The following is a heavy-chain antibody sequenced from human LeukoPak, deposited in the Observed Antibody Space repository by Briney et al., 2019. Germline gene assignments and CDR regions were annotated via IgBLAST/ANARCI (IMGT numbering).Heavy chain of an antibody. J-gene: IGHJ3*02. CDR3: AAADNYYDSSGYPLYAFDI. Sequence: SVKVSCKASGFTFTSSAMQWVRQARGQRLEWIGWIVVGSGNTNYAQKLQERVTITRDMSTSTAYMELSSLRSEDTAVYYCAAADNYYDSSGYPLYAFDIWGQGTMVTVSS. CDR1: GFTFTSSA. CDR2: IVVGSGNT. D-gene: IGHD3-22*01. V-gene: IGHV1-58*02.